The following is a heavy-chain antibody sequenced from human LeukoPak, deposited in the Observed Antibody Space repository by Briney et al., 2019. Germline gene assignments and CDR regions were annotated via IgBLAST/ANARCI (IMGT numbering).Heavy chain of an antibody. J-gene: IGHJ1*01. Sequence: GRSLRLSCAASGFTFSSYAMHWVRQAPGKGLEWVAVISDDGNNKYYPDSVKGRFTISRDNSKNTLYLQMNSLGGEDTAVYYCARDNSGSDAETFQHWGQGTLVTVSS. CDR1: GFTFSSYA. CDR2: ISDDGNNK. CDR3: ARDNSGSDAETFQH. D-gene: IGHD1-26*01. V-gene: IGHV3-30-3*01.